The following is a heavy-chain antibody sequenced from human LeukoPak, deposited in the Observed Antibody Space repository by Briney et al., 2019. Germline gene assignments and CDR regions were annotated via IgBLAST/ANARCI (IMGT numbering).Heavy chain of an antibody. J-gene: IGHJ4*02. Sequence: SETLSLTCTVSGGSISSGDYYWSWIRQPPGKGLEWIGYIYYSGSTYYNPSLKSRVTISVDTSKNQFSLKLSSVTAADTAVYYCARAGAHFGYDRPVDYWGQGTLVTVSS. CDR3: ARAGAHFGYDRPVDY. CDR1: GGSISSGDYY. V-gene: IGHV4-30-4*01. CDR2: IYYSGST. D-gene: IGHD3-22*01.